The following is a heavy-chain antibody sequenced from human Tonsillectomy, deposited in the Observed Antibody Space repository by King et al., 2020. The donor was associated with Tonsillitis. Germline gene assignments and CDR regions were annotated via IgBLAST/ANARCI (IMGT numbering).Heavy chain of an antibody. V-gene: IGHV3-21*01. CDR2: ISSSSSYI. J-gene: IGHJ3*02. D-gene: IGHD6-13*01. CDR1: GFTFSSYS. Sequence: EVQLVESGGGLVKPGGSLRLSCAASGFTFSSYSMNWVRQAPGKGLEWVSSISSSSSYIYYADSVKGRFTISRDNAKNSLYLQMNSLRAEDTAVYYCARVLEEQQLVLGAFYILGQGKMVTVSS. CDR3: ARVLEEQQLVLGAFYI.